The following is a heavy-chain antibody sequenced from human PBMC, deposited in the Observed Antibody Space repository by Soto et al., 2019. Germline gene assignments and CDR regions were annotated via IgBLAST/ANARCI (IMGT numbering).Heavy chain of an antibody. CDR3: ARVVRRGYYEVIGHDY. CDR1: GGSISSGDYY. V-gene: IGHV4-30-4*01. Sequence: QVQLQESGPGLVKPSQTLSLTCTVSGGSISSGDYYWSWIRQPPGKGLEWIGYIYYSGSTYYNPSLKSRVTISVDTSKNPFSLKLSSVTAADTAVYYCARVVRRGYYEVIGHDYWGQGTLVTVSS. D-gene: IGHD3-10*01. CDR2: IYYSGST. J-gene: IGHJ4*02.